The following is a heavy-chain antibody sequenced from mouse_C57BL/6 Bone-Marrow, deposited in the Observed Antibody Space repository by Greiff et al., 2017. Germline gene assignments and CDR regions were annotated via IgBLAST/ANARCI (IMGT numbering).Heavy chain of an antibody. CDR1: GFTFSSYG. Sequence: MLVESGGDLVKPGGSLKLSCAASGFTFSSYGMSWVRQTPDKRLEWVATISSGGSYTYYPDSVKGRFTISRDNAKNTLYLQMSSLKSEDTAMYYWARRAYYSNYWFAYWGQGTLVTVSA. CDR3: ARRAYYSNYWFAY. CDR2: ISSGGSYT. J-gene: IGHJ3*01. V-gene: IGHV5-6*02. D-gene: IGHD2-5*01.